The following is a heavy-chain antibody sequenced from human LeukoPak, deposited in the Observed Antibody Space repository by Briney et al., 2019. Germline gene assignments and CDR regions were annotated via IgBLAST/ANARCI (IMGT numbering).Heavy chain of an antibody. Sequence: ASVKVSCKASGGTFSSYAISWVRQAPGQRLEWMGWINAGNGNTKYSQKFQGRVTITRDTSASTAYMELSSLRSEDTAVYYCARARSSRFYDAFDIWGQGTMVTVSS. CDR1: GGTFSSYA. CDR2: INAGNGNT. J-gene: IGHJ3*02. D-gene: IGHD6-6*01. V-gene: IGHV1-3*01. CDR3: ARARSSRFYDAFDI.